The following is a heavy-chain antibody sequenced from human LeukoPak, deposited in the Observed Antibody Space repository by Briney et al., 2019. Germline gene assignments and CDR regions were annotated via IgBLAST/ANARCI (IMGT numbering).Heavy chain of an antibody. CDR2: ISYDGNNK. V-gene: IGHV3-30*18. D-gene: IGHD1-26*01. J-gene: IGHJ6*02. CDR3: AKDLAIVGATPYYYYGMDV. Sequence: GGSLRLSCAASGFTFSNYGMHWVRQAPGKGLEWVAVISYDGNNKYYADSVKGRFTISRDNSKNTLYLQMNSLRAEDTAVYYCAKDLAIVGATPYYYYGMDVWGQGTTVTVSS. CDR1: GFTFSNYG.